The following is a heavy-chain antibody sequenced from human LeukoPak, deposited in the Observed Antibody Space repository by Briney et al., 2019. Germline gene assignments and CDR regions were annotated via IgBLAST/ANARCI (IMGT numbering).Heavy chain of an antibody. Sequence: SETLSLTCTVSGGSISSGSYYWSWIRQPAGKGLEWIGRIYTSGSTNYNPSLKSRVTISVDTSKNQFSLKLSSVTAADTAVYYCARDFTRSRYFDLWGRGTLVTVSS. CDR2: IYTSGST. CDR3: ARDFTRSRYFDL. CDR1: GGSISSGSYY. J-gene: IGHJ2*01. D-gene: IGHD2-2*01. V-gene: IGHV4-61*02.